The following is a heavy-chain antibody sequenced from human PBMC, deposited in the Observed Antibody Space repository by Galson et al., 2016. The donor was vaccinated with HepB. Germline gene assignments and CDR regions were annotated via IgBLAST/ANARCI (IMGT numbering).Heavy chain of an antibody. V-gene: IGHV2-5*02. D-gene: IGHD2-15*01. J-gene: IGHJ4*02. Sequence: PALVKPTQTLTLTCTFSGFSLSTSGVGVGWIRQPPGKALEWLALIYWDGDKRYSPSLKSRLTITKDISKNQVVLTMTNMDPVDTATYYCAHRSYCSGGSCYDFGGFWNYWGQGTLVTVSS. CDR1: GFSLSTSGVG. CDR3: AHRSYCSGGSCYDFGGFWNY. CDR2: IYWDGDK.